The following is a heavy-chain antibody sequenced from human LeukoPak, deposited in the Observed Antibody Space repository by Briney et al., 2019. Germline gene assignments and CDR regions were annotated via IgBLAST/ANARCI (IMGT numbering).Heavy chain of an antibody. D-gene: IGHD3-22*01. Sequence: PSETLSLTCTVSGGSISSHYWSWIRQPPGKGLEWIGYIYNSGSTNYNPSLKSRVTISVDTSKNQFSLKLSSVTAADTAVYYCAREDYYYDSSGYYHHSDWFDPWGQGTLVTVSS. CDR2: IYNSGST. CDR1: GGSISSHY. CDR3: AREDYYYDSSGYYHHSDWFDP. V-gene: IGHV4-59*11. J-gene: IGHJ5*02.